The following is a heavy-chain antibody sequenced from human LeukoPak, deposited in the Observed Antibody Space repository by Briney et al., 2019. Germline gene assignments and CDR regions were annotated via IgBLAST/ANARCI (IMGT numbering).Heavy chain of an antibody. CDR2: ISSNGGST. D-gene: IGHD2-2*01. CDR3: AKDDRYCSSTSCYYYYYYYMDV. CDR1: GFTFSSYA. Sequence: PGGSLRLSCAASGFTFSSYAMHWVRQAPGKGLEYVSAISSNGGSTYYANSVMGRFTISRDNSKNTLYLQMNSLRAEDTAVYYCAKDDRYCSSTSCYYYYYYYMDVWGKGTTVTISS. J-gene: IGHJ6*03. V-gene: IGHV3-64*01.